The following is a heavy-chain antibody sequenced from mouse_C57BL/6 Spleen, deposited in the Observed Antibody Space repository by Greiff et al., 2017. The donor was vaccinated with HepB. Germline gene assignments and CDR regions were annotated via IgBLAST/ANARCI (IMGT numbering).Heavy chain of an antibody. V-gene: IGHV1-81*01. CDR2: VYPRSGNT. CDR1: GYTFTSYG. CDR3: ATVVDNYYAMDY. D-gene: IGHD1-1*01. J-gene: IGHJ4*01. Sequence: VQLQQSGAELARPGASVKLSCKASGYTFTSYGISWVKQRTGQGLEWIGEVYPRSGNTYYNEKFKGKATLTADKSSSTAYMELRSLTSEDSAVYFCATVVDNYYAMDYWGQGTSVTVSS.